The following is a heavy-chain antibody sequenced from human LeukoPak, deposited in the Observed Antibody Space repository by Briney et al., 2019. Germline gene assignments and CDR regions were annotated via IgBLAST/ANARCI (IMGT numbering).Heavy chain of an antibody. CDR2: ITDDGSKK. D-gene: IGHD6-13*01. CDR3: AKNSISAAGTYNNYIVLAV. J-gene: IGHJ6*04. Sequence: GGSLRLSCAASGFTFSSYGMTWVRQAPGKGLEWVADITDDGSKKYYADSVKGRFTISRDNSKNTMYLQMNNLRAEDTAVYYFAKNSISAAGTYNNYIVLAVGGKGPTVTFSS. CDR1: GFTFSSYG. V-gene: IGHV3-30*18.